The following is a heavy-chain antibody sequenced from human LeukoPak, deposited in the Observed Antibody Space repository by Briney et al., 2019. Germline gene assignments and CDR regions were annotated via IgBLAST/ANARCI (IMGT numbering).Heavy chain of an antibody. D-gene: IGHD3/OR15-3a*01. V-gene: IGHV1-8*01. CDR1: GYTFTSYD. CDR3: ARWTMRAYYYYYYGMDV. Sequence: GASVKVSCKASGYTFTSYDINWVRQATGQGLEWMGWMNPNSGNTGYAQKFQGRVTMTRNTSISTAYMELSSLRSEDTAVYYCARWTMRAYYYYYYGMDVWGQGTTVTVSS. CDR2: MNPNSGNT. J-gene: IGHJ6*02.